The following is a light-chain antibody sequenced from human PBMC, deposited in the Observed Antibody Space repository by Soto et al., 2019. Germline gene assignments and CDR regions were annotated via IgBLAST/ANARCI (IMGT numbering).Light chain of an antibody. CDR2: EVS. CDR3: CSYAGSSIFYV. V-gene: IGLV2-23*02. J-gene: IGLJ1*01. Sequence: QSALTQPASVSGSPGQSITISCTGTSSDVGSYNLVSWYQQHPGKAPKLMIYEVSKRPSGVSNRFSGSKSGNTASLTISGLQAVDEADYYCCSYAGSSIFYVFGTGTKVTVL. CDR1: SSDVGSYNL.